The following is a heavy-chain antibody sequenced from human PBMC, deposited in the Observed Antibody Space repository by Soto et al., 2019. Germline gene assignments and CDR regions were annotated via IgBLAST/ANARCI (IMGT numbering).Heavy chain of an antibody. CDR1: GYTFTGYG. CDR2: ISTYNVNP. J-gene: IGHJ3*02. Sequence: QVQLVQSGPEVKKPGASVKVSCKASGYTFTGYGISWVRQAPGQGLEWMGWISTYNVNPNYAQKFQGRVTMTTDTSTSRAYMELRSLRSDDTAVFYCARAPLYSTSPKAAFDIWGQWTVVTVSS. D-gene: IGHD6-6*01. CDR3: ARAPLYSTSPKAAFDI. V-gene: IGHV1-18*01.